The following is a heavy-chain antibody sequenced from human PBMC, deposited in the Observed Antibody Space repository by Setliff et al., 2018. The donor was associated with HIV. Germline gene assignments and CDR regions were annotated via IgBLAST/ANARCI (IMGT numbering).Heavy chain of an antibody. CDR3: ARSGYTSGFYWVFGAFGV. J-gene: IGHJ3*01. D-gene: IGHD3-22*01. CDR2: IQYSDSS. CDR1: GGSMSNYY. V-gene: IGHV4-59*01. Sequence: PSETLSLTCTVSGGSMSNYYWSWIRQPPVKRLEWIASIQYSDSSHYNPSLRSRVTMSVDTSTKQFSLYLSSVNETDTTVYYCARSGYTSGFYWVFGAFGVWGQVKLVTVSS.